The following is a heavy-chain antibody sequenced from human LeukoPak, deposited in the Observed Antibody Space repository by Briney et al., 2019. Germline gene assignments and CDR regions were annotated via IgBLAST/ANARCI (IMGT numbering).Heavy chain of an antibody. V-gene: IGHV1-8*01. CDR3: ARLSHYGYSSGWYLRAGTYYYYGMDV. Sequence: ASVKVSCKASGYTFTSYDINWVRQATGQGLEWMGWMNPNSGNTGYAQKFQGRVTMTRNTSISTAYMELSSLRSEDTAVYYCARLSHYGYSSGWYLRAGTYYYYGMDVWGQGTTVTVSS. J-gene: IGHJ6*02. CDR1: GYTFTSYD. CDR2: MNPNSGNT. D-gene: IGHD6-19*01.